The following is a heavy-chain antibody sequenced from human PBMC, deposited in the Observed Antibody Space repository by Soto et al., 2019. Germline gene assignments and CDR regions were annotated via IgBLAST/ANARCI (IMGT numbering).Heavy chain of an antibody. CDR2: INAGNGNT. CDR3: ARDAEDDFWSGYWFDP. V-gene: IGHV1-3*01. D-gene: IGHD3-3*01. J-gene: IGHJ5*02. CDR1: GYTFTSYA. Sequence: ASVKVSCKASGYTFTSYAMHWVRQAPGQRLEWMGWINAGNGNTKYSQKFQGRVTITRDTSASTAYMELSSLRSEDTAVYYCARDAEDDFWSGYWFDPWGQGTLVPVSS.